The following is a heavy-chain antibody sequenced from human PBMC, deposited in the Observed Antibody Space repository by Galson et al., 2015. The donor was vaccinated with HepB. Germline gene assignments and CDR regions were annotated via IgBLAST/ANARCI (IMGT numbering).Heavy chain of an antibody. Sequence: SVKVSCKASGFTFTAYYLHWWRQAPGQGPEWMGWINPTDSGTSYSRTFQGRVTMTRDTSITTAYMELKRVTSDDTAMFFCSRGFDYWGLGTLVTVSS. V-gene: IGHV1-2*02. CDR2: INPTDSGT. CDR1: GFTFTAYY. J-gene: IGHJ4*02. CDR3: SRGFDY.